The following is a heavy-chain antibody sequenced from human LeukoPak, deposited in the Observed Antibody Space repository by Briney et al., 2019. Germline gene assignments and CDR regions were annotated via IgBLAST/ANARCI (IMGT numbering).Heavy chain of an antibody. Sequence: SQTLSLTCTVSGGSISSGGYYWSWLRQHPGKGLEWIGYIYYSGSTYYNPSLKSRVTISVDTSKNQFSLKLSSVTAADTAVYYCARSIVVVTTTFDYWGQGTLVTVSS. CDR1: GGSISSGGYY. D-gene: IGHD2-21*02. V-gene: IGHV4-31*03. CDR3: ARSIVVVTTTFDY. CDR2: IYYSGST. J-gene: IGHJ4*02.